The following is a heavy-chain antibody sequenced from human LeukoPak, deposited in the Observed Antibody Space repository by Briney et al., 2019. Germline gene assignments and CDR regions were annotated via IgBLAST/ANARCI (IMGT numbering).Heavy chain of an antibody. CDR2: INRDGSNA. J-gene: IGHJ4*02. CDR1: GFTFSNYW. CDR3: GKGYCFAGTCTPGY. Sequence: PGGSLRLSCTASGFTFSNYWMHWVRQAPGEGLVWVSRINRDGSNAFYADSVKGRFTISRDDAKNTLYLQMNSLRAEDTAVYYCGKGYCFAGTCTPGYWGQGTLVTVSS. V-gene: IGHV3-74*01. D-gene: IGHD2-15*01.